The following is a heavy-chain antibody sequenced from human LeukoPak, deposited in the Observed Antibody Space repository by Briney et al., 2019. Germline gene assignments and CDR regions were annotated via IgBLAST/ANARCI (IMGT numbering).Heavy chain of an antibody. CDR3: AREDCSGGKCYGDFAY. CDR2: ISGSSSTI. Sequence: GGSLRLSCAASGFTFSTYSMNWVRQAPGKGLEWVSYISGSSSTIYYADSVKGRFTISRDNAKNSLYLQMNSLRDEDTAVYYCAREDCSGGKCYGDFAYWGQGTLVTVSS. D-gene: IGHD2-15*01. J-gene: IGHJ4*02. V-gene: IGHV3-48*02. CDR1: GFTFSTYS.